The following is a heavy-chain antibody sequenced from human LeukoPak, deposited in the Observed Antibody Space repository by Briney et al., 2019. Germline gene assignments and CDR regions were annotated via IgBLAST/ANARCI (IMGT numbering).Heavy chain of an antibody. J-gene: IGHJ4*02. Sequence: GGSLRLSCAASGFTFSSYAMSWVRQAPGKGLEWVSAISGSGGSTYYADSVKGRFTISRDNSKNTLYLQMNSLRAEDTAVYYCAKDKIQLWLGNYFDYWGQGTLVTVSS. V-gene: IGHV3-23*01. D-gene: IGHD5-18*01. CDR2: ISGSGGST. CDR1: GFTFSSYA. CDR3: AKDKIQLWLGNYFDY.